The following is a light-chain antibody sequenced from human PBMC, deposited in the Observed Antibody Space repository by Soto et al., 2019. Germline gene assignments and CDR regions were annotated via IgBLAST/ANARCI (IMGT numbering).Light chain of an antibody. CDR3: SSFTSNRIYV. J-gene: IGLJ1*01. CDR2: GVT. V-gene: IGLV2-14*03. CDR1: HNDIGTYDY. Sequence: QSVLIQPTSVSGSPGQSITISCTGNHNDIGTYDYVSWYQQHPGRAPRLLIHGVTTRPSGISGRFSASKSGLTASLTISGLQPEDEADYYCSSFTSNRIYVFGPGTKVTVL.